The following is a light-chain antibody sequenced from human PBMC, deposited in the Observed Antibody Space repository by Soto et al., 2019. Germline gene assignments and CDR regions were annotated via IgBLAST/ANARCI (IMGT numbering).Light chain of an antibody. CDR1: QSISSW. CDR3: QHYNSYSEA. CDR2: KAS. V-gene: IGKV1-5*03. Sequence: DIQMTQSSSSLSASVVHRVTITCRASQSISSWLAWYQQKPGKAPKLLIYKASTLKSGVPSRFSGSGSGTEFTLTISSLQPDDFATYYCQHYNSYSEAFGQGTKVDNK. J-gene: IGKJ1*01.